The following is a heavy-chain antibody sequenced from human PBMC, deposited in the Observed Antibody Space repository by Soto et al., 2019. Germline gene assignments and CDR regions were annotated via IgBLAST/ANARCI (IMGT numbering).Heavy chain of an antibody. V-gene: IGHV3-48*03. CDR3: ARALVGTYYDFWSGYPDY. D-gene: IGHD3-3*01. Sequence: EVQLVESGGGLVQPGGSLRLSCAASGFTFSSYDMNWVRQAPGKGLEWVSYITSSGSLIYYADSVRGRFTVSRDNAKNSLYLQMNSLRAEDTGVYYCARALVGTYYDFWSGYPDYWGQGTLVTVSS. CDR2: ITSSGSLI. J-gene: IGHJ4*02. CDR1: GFTFSSYD.